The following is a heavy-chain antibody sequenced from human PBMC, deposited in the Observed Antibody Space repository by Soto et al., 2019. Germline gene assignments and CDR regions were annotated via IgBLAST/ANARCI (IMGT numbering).Heavy chain of an antibody. J-gene: IGHJ4*02. CDR3: ARAIETAMDPCDY. CDR2: ISDDGSIK. V-gene: IGHV3-30-3*01. D-gene: IGHD5-18*01. Sequence: PGGSLRLSCAASGFSFTTYAMHWFRQAPGKGLEWVAVISDDGSIKYYADSVKGRFTISRDNSKNTFYLQMNSLRGDDTALYYCARAIETAMDPCDYWGQGALVTVSS. CDR1: GFSFTTYA.